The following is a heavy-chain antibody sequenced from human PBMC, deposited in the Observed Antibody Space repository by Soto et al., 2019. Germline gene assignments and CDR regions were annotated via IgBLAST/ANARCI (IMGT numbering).Heavy chain of an antibody. CDR3: ARTYDSSGPNSGGYALDI. J-gene: IGHJ3*02. V-gene: IGHV4-59*01. CDR2: IYYSGSI. D-gene: IGHD3-22*01. CDR1: GGSISSDY. Sequence: SETLSLTCTVSGGSISSDYWSWIRQPPGKGLEWIGYIYYSGSINYNPSLKSRVTISVDTSKNQLSLKLSSVTAADTAVYYCARTYDSSGPNSGGYALDIWGHVTM.